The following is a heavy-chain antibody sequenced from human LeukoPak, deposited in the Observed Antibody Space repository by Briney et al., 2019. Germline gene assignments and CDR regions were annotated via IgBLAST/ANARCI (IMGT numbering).Heavy chain of an antibody. CDR1: GYTFTSYD. D-gene: IGHD3-9*01. J-gene: IGHJ6*03. Sequence: GASVKVSCKASGYTFTSYDNNWVRQATGQGLEWMGWMNPNSGNTGYAQKFQGRVTMTRNTSISTAYMELSSLRSEDTAVYYCAREAYGILTGCVVHYYYYMDVWGKGTTVTVSS. CDR2: MNPNSGNT. CDR3: AREAYGILTGCVVHYYYYMDV. V-gene: IGHV1-8*01.